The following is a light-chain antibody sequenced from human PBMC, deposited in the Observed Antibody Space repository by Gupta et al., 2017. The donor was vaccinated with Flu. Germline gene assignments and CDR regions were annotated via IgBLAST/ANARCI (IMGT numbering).Light chain of an antibody. CDR3: MQALQTPT. J-gene: IGKJ5*01. CDR1: QSLLHSNGYNY. V-gene: IGKV2-28*01. Sequence: DVVMTQSPLSLPVPPGKPASISCRSSQSLLHSNGYNYLDWYLQTPGQSPQLLIYLGSNRASGVPDRFNGSGSGTDFTLKISRVEAEDVGVYYCMQALQTPTFGQGTRLEIK. CDR2: LGS.